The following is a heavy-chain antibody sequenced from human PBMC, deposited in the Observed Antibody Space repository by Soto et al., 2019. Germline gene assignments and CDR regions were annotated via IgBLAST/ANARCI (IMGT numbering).Heavy chain of an antibody. CDR3: ARGVGQWLVRRGAFDI. CDR2: INPNSGGT. V-gene: IGHV1-2*04. J-gene: IGHJ3*02. D-gene: IGHD6-19*01. CDR1: GYTFTGYY. Sequence: ASVKVSCKASGYTFTGYYMHWVRQAPGQGLEWMGWINPNSGGTNYAQKFQGWVTMTRDTSICTAYMELSRLRSDDTAVFYCARGVGQWLVRRGAFDIWGQGTMVTVSS.